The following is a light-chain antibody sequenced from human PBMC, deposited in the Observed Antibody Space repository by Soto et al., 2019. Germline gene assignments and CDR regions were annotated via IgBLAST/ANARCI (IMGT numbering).Light chain of an antibody. J-gene: IGLJ1*01. V-gene: IGLV2-14*01. Sequence: QSALTQPASVSGSPGQSITISCTGTSSDVGGYNYVSWYQQHSGKAPKLMIYEVSNRPSGVSNRFSGAKSVNTAALTITGLQAEDEAYYYCSAYTSSSTLEVFGTGTKLTVL. CDR2: EVS. CDR1: SSDVGGYNY. CDR3: SAYTSSSTLEV.